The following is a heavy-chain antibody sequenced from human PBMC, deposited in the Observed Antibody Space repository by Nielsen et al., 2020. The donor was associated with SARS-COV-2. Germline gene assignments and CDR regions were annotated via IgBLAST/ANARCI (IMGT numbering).Heavy chain of an antibody. CDR3: ARHGPPFPDIAVAGTGFDY. D-gene: IGHD6-19*01. V-gene: IGHV4-39*01. CDR2: IYYSGST. Sequence: WIRQPPGKGLEWIGSIYYSGSTYYNPSLKSRVTISVDTSKNQFSLKLSSVTAADTAVYYCARHGPPFPDIAVAGTGFDYWGQGTLVTVSS. J-gene: IGHJ4*02.